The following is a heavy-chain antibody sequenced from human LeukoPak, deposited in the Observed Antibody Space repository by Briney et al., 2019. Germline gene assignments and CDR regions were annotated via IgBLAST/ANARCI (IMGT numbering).Heavy chain of an antibody. J-gene: IGHJ4*02. CDR2: INPNSGGT. Sequence: ASVKASCKASGYTFTRYYMHWVRQAPGQGLEWMGWINPNSGGTNYAQKFQGWVTMTRDTSISTAYMELSRLRSDDTAVYYCARAARDRYSSSWFDWGQGTLVTVSS. CDR1: GYTFTRYY. V-gene: IGHV1-2*04. CDR3: ARAARDRYSSSWFD. D-gene: IGHD6-13*01.